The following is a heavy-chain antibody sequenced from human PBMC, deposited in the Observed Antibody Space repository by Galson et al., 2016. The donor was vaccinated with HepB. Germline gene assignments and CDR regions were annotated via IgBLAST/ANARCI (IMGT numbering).Heavy chain of an antibody. CDR1: GYSFSTYW. Sequence: QSGAEVKKPGESLRISCKGSGYSFSTYWISWVRQMPGKGLEWMGRIDPTDSYTNYSPSFQGHVSISADKSTSTAYLQWSSLKASDTAMYFCARHGLIVVDGPQNYGLDVWGQGTTVTVSS. CDR3: ARHGLIVVDGPQNYGLDV. V-gene: IGHV5-10-1*01. CDR2: IDPTDSYT. J-gene: IGHJ6*02. D-gene: IGHD3-22*01.